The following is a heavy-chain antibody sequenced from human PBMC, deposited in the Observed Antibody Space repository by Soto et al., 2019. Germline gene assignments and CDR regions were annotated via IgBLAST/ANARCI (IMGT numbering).Heavy chain of an antibody. D-gene: IGHD3-16*02. CDR3: AIVRIPVSSAFDY. Sequence: SETLSLTCTVSGGSISSYYWSWIRQPPWKGLEWIGYIYYSGSTNYNPSLKSRVTISVDTSKNQFSLKLSSVTAADTAVYYCAIVRIPVSSAFDYWGQETLLTVSS. CDR2: IYYSGST. J-gene: IGHJ4*02. CDR1: GGSISSYY. V-gene: IGHV4-59*01.